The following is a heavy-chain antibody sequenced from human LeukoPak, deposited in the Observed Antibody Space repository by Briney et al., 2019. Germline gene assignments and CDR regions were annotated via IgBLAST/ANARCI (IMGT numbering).Heavy chain of an antibody. CDR1: GFIFSDYY. J-gene: IGHJ6*04. CDR2: ISSTSSDT. D-gene: IGHD3-10*01. Sequence: GGSLRLSYAASGFIFSDYYMSWIRQTPGKGLEWLSYISSTSSDTNYADSVKGRFTISRDNAKKSLFLQMNSLRAEDTGVYYCAAPYYYGSGSLLNYYYGMDVWGKGTTVTVSS. V-gene: IGHV3-11*06. CDR3: AAPYYYGSGSLLNYYYGMDV.